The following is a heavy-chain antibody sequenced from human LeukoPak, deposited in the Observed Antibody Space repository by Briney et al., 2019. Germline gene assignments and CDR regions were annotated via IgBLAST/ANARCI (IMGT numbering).Heavy chain of an antibody. CDR1: GFTVSSNY. V-gene: IGHV3-66*01. J-gene: IGHJ6*02. Sequence: GGSLRLSCAASGFTVSSNYMSWVRQAPGKGLEWVSVIYSGGSTYYADSVKGRFTISRDNSKNTLYLQRNSLRAEDTAAYYCARGQYYDILTGYYTDYYYYYGMDVWGQGTTVTVSS. CDR2: IYSGGST. CDR3: ARGQYYDILTGYYTDYYYYYGMDV. D-gene: IGHD3-9*01.